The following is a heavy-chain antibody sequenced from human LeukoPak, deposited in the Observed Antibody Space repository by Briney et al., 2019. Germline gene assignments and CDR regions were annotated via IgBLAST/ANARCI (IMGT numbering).Heavy chain of an antibody. J-gene: IGHJ6*03. CDR1: GGSISSYY. D-gene: IGHD5-18*01. CDR2: IYTSGST. CDR3: ARAPHVDTAMVDYYYYYMDV. V-gene: IGHV4-4*07. Sequence: PSETLSLTCTVSGGSISSYYWSWIRQSGGKGLEWIGRIYTSGSTNYNPSLKSRVTMSVDTSKNQFSLKLSSVTAADTAVYYCARAPHVDTAMVDYYYYYMDVWGKGTTVTVSS.